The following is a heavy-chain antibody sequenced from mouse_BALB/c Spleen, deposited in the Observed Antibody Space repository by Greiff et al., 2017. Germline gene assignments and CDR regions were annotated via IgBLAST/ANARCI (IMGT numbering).Heavy chain of an antibody. CDR3: NLIYDGSYGWYFDV. CDR1: GFTIKDYY. Sequence: VQLQQSGAELVRSGASVKLSCTASGFTIKDYYMHWVKQRPEQGLEWIGWIDPENGDTDYAPKFQGKATMTADTSSNTAYLQLSSLTSEDTAVYYGNLIYDGSYGWYFDVWGEGTTVTVSS. V-gene: IGHV14-4*02. CDR2: IDPENGDT. D-gene: IGHD2-1*01. J-gene: IGHJ1*01.